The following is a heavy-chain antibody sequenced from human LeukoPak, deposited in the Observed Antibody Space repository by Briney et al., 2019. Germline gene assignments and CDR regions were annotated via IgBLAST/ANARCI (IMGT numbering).Heavy chain of an antibody. V-gene: IGHV4-59*11. CDR3: ARGKYDFWSGYYRHYYYGMDV. D-gene: IGHD3-3*01. CDR1: CGSISGHY. J-gene: IGHJ6*02. CDR2: IYYSART. Sequence: SDTPSLTCTVTCGSISGHYRSWISQPPGKGLAWFGYIYYSARTNYNTSLKSRVTISVDTSKNQFSLKLSSVTAADTAVYYCARGKYDFWSGYYRHYYYGMDVWGQGTTVTVSS.